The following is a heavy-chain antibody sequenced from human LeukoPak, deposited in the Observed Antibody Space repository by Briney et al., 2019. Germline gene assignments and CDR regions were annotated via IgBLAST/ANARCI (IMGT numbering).Heavy chain of an antibody. D-gene: IGHD7-27*01. J-gene: IGHJ4*02. CDR3: ARDLSSTPNWEFDY. CDR2: INPSSGVT. CDR1: GYTFNGYF. V-gene: IGHV1-2*06. Sequence: ASVKVSCNTSGYTFNGYFIHWVRQAAGQGLEWMGRINPSSGVTEYAQNFQGRVAVSRDTSISTASMELSWLTSDDTAVYYCARDLSSTPNWEFDYWGQGTLVTVSS.